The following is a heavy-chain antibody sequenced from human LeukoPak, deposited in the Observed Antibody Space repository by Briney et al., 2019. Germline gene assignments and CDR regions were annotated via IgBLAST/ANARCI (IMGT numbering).Heavy chain of an antibody. D-gene: IGHD2-15*01. CDR1: GFTFSSYG. V-gene: IGHV3-30*18. J-gene: IGHJ4*02. CDR2: ISYDGSNK. Sequence: GRSLRLSCAASGFTFSSYGMHWVRQAPGKGLEWVAVISYDGSNKYYADSVKGRFTISRDNSKNTLYLQMNSLRAEDTAVYYCAKGQSRRAGYCSGGSCYPPDYWGQGTLVTVSS. CDR3: AKGQSRRAGYCSGGSCYPPDY.